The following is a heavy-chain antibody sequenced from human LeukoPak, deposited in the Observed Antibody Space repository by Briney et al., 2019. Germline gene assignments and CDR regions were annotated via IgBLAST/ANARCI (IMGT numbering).Heavy chain of an antibody. CDR1: GGSISSYY. J-gene: IGHJ2*01. Sequence: PSETLSLTCTVSGGSISSYYWSWLRQPPGKGLKWIGYIYYSGSTNYNPSLKSRVIISVDTSKNQFSLKLSSVTAADTAVYSCARARTPYPWEFDLWGRGTLVTVSS. CDR3: ARARTPYPWEFDL. V-gene: IGHV4-59*01. D-gene: IGHD1-1*01. CDR2: IYYSGST.